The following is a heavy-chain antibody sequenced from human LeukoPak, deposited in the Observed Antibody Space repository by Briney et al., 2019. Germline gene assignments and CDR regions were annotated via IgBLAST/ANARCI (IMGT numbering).Heavy chain of an antibody. V-gene: IGHV3-23*01. CDR2: ISGSGGST. Sequence: SGGSLRLSCAASGFTFSSYAMSWVRQAPGKGLEWVSAISGSGGSTYYADSVKGRFTISRDNSRNTLYLQMNSLRAEDTAVYYCAKDPHVTYHYDPVDYWGQGTLVTVSS. J-gene: IGHJ4*02. CDR3: AKDPHVTYHYDPVDY. CDR1: GFTFSSYA. D-gene: IGHD3-22*01.